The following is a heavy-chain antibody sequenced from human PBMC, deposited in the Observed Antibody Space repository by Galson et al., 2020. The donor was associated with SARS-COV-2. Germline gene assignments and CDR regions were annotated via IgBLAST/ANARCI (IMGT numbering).Heavy chain of an antibody. V-gene: IGHV3-21*01. D-gene: IGHD6-13*01. CDR1: GFPFLFYN. Sequence: TGGSLRLSCEASGFPFLFYNMHWVRQTPGKGLEWVSPISSDSSYIYYADSVRGRFTISRDNTENSLYLHLNSLRAEDTAVYYCARDASPHSSSWYYFDDWGQGTLVTVSS. J-gene: IGHJ4*02. CDR3: ARDASPHSSSWYYFDD. CDR2: ISSDSSYI.